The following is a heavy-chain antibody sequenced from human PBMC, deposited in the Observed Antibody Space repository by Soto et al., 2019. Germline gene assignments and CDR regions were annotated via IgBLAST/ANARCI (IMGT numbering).Heavy chain of an antibody. CDR1: GYTFNGYY. V-gene: IGHV1-2*02. CDR3: ARDLSSSTNYGYYYYYGMDV. CDR2: INPNSGGT. Sequence: ASVKVSCKASGYTFNGYYMHWVRQAPGQGLEWMGWINPNSGGTNYAQKFQGRVTITADESTSTAYMELSSLRSEDTAVYYCARDLSSSTNYGYYYYYGMDVWGQGTTVTVSS. D-gene: IGHD2-2*01. J-gene: IGHJ6*02.